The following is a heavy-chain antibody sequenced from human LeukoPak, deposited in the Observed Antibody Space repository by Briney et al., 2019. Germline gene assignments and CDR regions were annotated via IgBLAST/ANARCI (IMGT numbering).Heavy chain of an antibody. D-gene: IGHD2-15*01. V-gene: IGHV5-51*01. CDR3: ARQEYCSGGSCYTWFDP. J-gene: IGHJ5*02. CDR1: GYSINNYW. CDR2: IYPADSDI. Sequence: GESLKISCKGSGYSINNYWIGWVRQMPGKGLEWMGIIYPADSDIRYSPSFQGQVTISADKSISTAYLQWCSLKASDTAMYYCARQEYCSGGSCYTWFDPWGQGTLVTVSS.